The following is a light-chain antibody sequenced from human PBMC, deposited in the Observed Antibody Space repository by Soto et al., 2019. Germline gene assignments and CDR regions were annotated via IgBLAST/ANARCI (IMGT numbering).Light chain of an antibody. J-gene: IGKJ5*01. V-gene: IGKV1-12*02. CDR3: HQANSFPST. CDR2: GKT. CDR1: QEIGYW. Sequence: DIHITQSPSSVSASDGDRVIITCRASQEIGYWLDWYHQRPGKAPKLLIYGKTSLHSGVPQRFSGSGSGTDFTLTISSLQSEDFATYYCHQANSFPSTVGQGTRLE.